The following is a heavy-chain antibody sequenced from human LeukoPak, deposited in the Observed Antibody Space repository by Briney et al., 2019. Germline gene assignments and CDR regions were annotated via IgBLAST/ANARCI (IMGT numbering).Heavy chain of an antibody. CDR1: GFTCSSYA. D-gene: IGHD4-17*01. Sequence: GGSLRLSCAASGFTCSSYAMSWVRQAPGKGLEWVSAISGGGGSTYYADSVKGRFTISRDDSKNTLYLQMNRLRAEDTAVYYCAKDPITAVTTTAYWGQGTLVTVSS. V-gene: IGHV3-23*01. J-gene: IGHJ4*02. CDR3: AKDPITAVTTTAY. CDR2: ISGGGGST.